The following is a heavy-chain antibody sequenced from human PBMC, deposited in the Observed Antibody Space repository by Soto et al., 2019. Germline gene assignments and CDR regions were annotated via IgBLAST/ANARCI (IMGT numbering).Heavy chain of an antibody. J-gene: IGHJ3*02. CDR3: AKRGMSREGFIRRAGYSDAFDI. D-gene: IGHD2-15*01. V-gene: IGHV3-30*18. Sequence: PGGSLRLSCAASGFTFSSYGMHWVRQDPGKGLEWVAVISYDGSNKYYADSVKGRFTISRDNSKNTLYLQMNSLRAEDTAVYYCAKRGMSREGFIRRAGYSDAFDIWGQGTMVTVSS. CDR1: GFTFSSYG. CDR2: ISYDGSNK.